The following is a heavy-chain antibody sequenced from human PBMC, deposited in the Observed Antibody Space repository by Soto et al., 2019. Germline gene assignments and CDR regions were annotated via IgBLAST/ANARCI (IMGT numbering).Heavy chain of an antibody. D-gene: IGHD2-15*01. CDR1: GFTFNNYA. J-gene: IGHJ5*02. V-gene: IGHV3-23*01. CDR3: AKAGCSGGSCYSDL. CDR2: ISGGGAST. Sequence: GGSLRLSCAVSGFTFNNYAMSWVRQAPGKGLECVSAISGGGASTYYADSVKGRFTISRDNSKNTLYLQMNSLRAEDTAVYYCAKAGCSGGSCYSDLWGQGTLVTVSS.